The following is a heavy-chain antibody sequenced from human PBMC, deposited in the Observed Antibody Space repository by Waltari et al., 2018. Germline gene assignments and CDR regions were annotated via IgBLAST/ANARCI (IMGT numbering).Heavy chain of an antibody. CDR1: GGSFRGYY. CDR2: INHSGST. CDR3: ARGPQWFRLGAFDY. V-gene: IGHV4-34*01. D-gene: IGHD3-10*01. J-gene: IGHJ4*02. Sequence: QVQLQQWGAGLLKPSETLSLTCAVYGGSFRGYYWSWIRQPPGKGLEWIGEINHSGSTNYNPSLKSRVTISVDTSKNQFSLKLSSVTAADTAVYYCARGPQWFRLGAFDYWGQGTLVTVSS.